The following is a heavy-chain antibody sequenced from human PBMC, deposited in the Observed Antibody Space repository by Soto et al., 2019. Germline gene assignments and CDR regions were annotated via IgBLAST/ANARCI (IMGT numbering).Heavy chain of an antibody. CDR3: ARGEGGPYYYGSGSDRRDYYYYGMDV. CDR2: INPNSGGT. D-gene: IGHD3-10*01. V-gene: IGHV1-2*04. CDR1: GYTFTGYY. J-gene: IGHJ6*02. Sequence: ASVKVSCKASGYTFTGYYMHWVRQAPGQGLEWMGGINPNSGGTNYAQKFQGWVTMTRDTSISTAYMELSRLRSDDTAVYYCARGEGGPYYYGSGSDRRDYYYYGMDVWGQGTTVTVSS.